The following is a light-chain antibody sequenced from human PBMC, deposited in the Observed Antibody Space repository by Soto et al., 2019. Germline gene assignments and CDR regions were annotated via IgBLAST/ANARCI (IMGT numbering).Light chain of an antibody. J-gene: IGLJ3*02. V-gene: IGLV2-14*01. CDR2: EVS. Sequence: QSALTQPASVSGSPGQSITISCTGSSNDVGGYNYVSWYQQHPGQAPKLIIYEVSDRPSGVSPRFSGSKSGNTASLTISGLQVEDEADYYCGTWDSSLSAEVFGGGTKLTVL. CDR3: GTWDSSLSAEV. CDR1: SNDVGGYNY.